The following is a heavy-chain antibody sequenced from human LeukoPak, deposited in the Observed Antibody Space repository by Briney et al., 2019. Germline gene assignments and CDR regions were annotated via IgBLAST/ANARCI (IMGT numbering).Heavy chain of an antibody. CDR3: AIPYSSSWYGDY. D-gene: IGHD6-13*01. V-gene: IGHV1-18*04. CDR2: ISAYNGNT. J-gene: IGHJ4*02. Sequence: ASVKVSCKASGYTFTSYGISWVRQAPGQGLEWMGWISAYNGNTNYAQKFQGRVTITADKSTSTAYMELSSLRSEDTAAYYCAIPYSSSWYGDYWGQGTLVTVSS. CDR1: GYTFTSYG.